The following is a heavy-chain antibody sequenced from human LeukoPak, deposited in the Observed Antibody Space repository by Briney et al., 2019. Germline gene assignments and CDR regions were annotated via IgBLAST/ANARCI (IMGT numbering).Heavy chain of an antibody. CDR1: GFTFSTSR. V-gene: IGHV3-74*01. CDR3: ARGRNGFFDY. Sequence: GVSLRLSCTPSGFTFSTSRMHWVRQAPRKALVRVSQINSEGCRTRYADSVKARLTISRDNAKNTVYLQMNSLRTDETAMYYCARGRNGFFDYWGHGTLVTVSS. J-gene: IGHJ4*01. CDR2: INSEGCRT. D-gene: IGHD5-24*01.